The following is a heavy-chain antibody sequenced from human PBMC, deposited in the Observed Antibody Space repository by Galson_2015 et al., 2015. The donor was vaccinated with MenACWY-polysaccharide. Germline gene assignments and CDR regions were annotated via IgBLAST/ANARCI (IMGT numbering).Heavy chain of an antibody. CDR2: IKQDGGEK. D-gene: IGHD6-6*01. Sequence: LRLSCAASEFTFSHFWMSWVRQAPGKGLEWVANIKQDGGEKYYVDSVKGRFTISRDNAKNSLYLQMNSLRAEDTAIYYCARVRVIRGSSYFDYWGQGTLVTVSS. J-gene: IGHJ4*02. CDR1: EFTFSHFW. V-gene: IGHV3-7*01. CDR3: ARVRVIRGSSYFDY.